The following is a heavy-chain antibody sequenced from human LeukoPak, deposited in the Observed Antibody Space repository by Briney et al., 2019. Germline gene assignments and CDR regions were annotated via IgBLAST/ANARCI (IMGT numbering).Heavy chain of an antibody. CDR2: INPNSGGT. CDR1: GYTFTGYY. D-gene: IGHD3-3*01. V-gene: IGHV1-2*02. CDR3: ARTLYDDFWSGYYSPPFFFDY. Sequence: ASVEVSCKASGYTFTGYYMHWVRQAPGQGLEWMGWINPNSGGTNYAQKFQGRVTMTRDTSISTAYMELSRLRSDDTAVYYCARTLYDDFWSGYYSPPFFFDYWGQGTLVTVSS. J-gene: IGHJ4*02.